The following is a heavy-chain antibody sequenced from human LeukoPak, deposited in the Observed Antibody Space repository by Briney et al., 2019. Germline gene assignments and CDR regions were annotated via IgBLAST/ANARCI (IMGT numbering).Heavy chain of an antibody. Sequence: GGSLRLSCAASGFTFSSYWMSWVRQAPGKGLEWVANIKQDGSEKYYVDSVKGRFTISRDNAKNSLYLQMNSLRAEDTALYYCARDPDYYDSSGYKYYFDYWGQGTLVTVSS. CDR3: ARDPDYYDSSGYKYYFDY. CDR1: GFTFSSYW. D-gene: IGHD3-22*01. V-gene: IGHV3-7*03. CDR2: IKQDGSEK. J-gene: IGHJ4*02.